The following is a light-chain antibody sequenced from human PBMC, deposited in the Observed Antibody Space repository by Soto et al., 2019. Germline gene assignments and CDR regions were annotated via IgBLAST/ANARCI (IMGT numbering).Light chain of an antibody. V-gene: IGKV1-12*01. Sequence: DIQMTQSPSSVSASVGDRVTLTCRASQGFSSWLAWYQQRPGKAPKLLIFAASHLQSGVPSRFSGSASGTDFTLTISSLQPEDFATYYCQQANSLQWTFGQGTKVDIK. J-gene: IGKJ1*01. CDR3: QQANSLQWT. CDR2: AAS. CDR1: QGFSSW.